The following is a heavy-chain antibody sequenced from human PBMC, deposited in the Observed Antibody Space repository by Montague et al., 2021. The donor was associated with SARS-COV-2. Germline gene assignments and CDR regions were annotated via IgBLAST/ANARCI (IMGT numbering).Heavy chain of an antibody. Sequence: SETLSLTCIVSGGSTNYYYWSWTRQSPGKGLEWIGYMYYSGSTNYNPSLKSRVTMSIVRSKNQFSLKLRSVTAADTAVYYRARVARYCTNGVCQTYYYYGLDVWGQGTTVTVSS. CDR2: MYYSGST. CDR3: ARVARYCTNGVCQTYYYYGLDV. V-gene: IGHV4-59*01. J-gene: IGHJ6*02. CDR1: GGSTNYYY. D-gene: IGHD2-8*01.